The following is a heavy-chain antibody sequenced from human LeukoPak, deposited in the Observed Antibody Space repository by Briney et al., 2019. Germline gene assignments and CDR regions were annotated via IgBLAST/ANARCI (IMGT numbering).Heavy chain of an antibody. CDR3: ARVGTHWYFNL. J-gene: IGHJ2*01. Sequence: PSETLSLTCTVSGGSISDYYWSWIRLPPGKGLEWIGYIFYSGSTYYNPSLKSRVTISVDMSKSQFSLKLNSVTAADTAVYYCARVGTHWYFNLWGRGTLVTVSS. V-gene: IGHV4-59*01. CDR1: GGSISDYY. CDR2: IFYSGST.